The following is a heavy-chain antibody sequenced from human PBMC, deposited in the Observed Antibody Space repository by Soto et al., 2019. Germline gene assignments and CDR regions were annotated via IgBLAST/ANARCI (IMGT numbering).Heavy chain of an antibody. CDR3: ARQSSSSAWFDP. Sequence: QVQLVQSGAEVKKPGASVKVSCKASGYTFFTYGITWVRQAPGQGLEWMGWISTYDGNTDYAQKLQGRVTMTTDTSTRTAYMKLASLRSDDTAVYYCARQSSSSAWFDPWGNGTLVTVSS. CDR2: ISTYDGNT. V-gene: IGHV1-18*01. CDR1: GYTFFTYG. J-gene: IGHJ5*02. D-gene: IGHD6-6*01.